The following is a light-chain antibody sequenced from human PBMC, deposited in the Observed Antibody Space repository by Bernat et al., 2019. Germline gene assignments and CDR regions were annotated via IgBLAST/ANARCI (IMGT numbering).Light chain of an antibody. CDR2: EAS. Sequence: DIQMTQSPSSLSASIGDRVTITCRASQTIGSYLNWFQQKPGKPPKVLIYEASSLQSGVPSRFNGSGSGTDFTLTISSLHPEDFATYFCQQSYSAVSLTFGGGTKVEI. CDR1: QTIGSY. CDR3: QQSYSAVSLT. J-gene: IGKJ4*01. V-gene: IGKV1-39*01.